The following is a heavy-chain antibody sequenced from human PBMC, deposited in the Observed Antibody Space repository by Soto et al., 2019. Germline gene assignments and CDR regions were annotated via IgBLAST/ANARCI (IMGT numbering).Heavy chain of an antibody. J-gene: IGHJ5*02. CDR2: IYYSGST. V-gene: IGHV4-31*03. Sequence: PSETLSLTCPVSGGSISSGGYYWSWIRQHPGKCLEWIGYIYYSGSTYYNPSLKSRVTISVDTSKNQFSLKLSSVTAADTAVYYCASSLEMATGIDWFDPWGQGTLVTVSS. D-gene: IGHD5-12*01. CDR1: GGSISSGGYY. CDR3: ASSLEMATGIDWFDP.